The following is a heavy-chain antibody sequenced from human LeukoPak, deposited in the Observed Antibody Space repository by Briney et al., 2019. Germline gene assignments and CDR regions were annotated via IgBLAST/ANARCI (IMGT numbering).Heavy chain of an antibody. V-gene: IGHV3-30-3*01. CDR1: GFTFSRYG. J-gene: IGHJ6*02. CDR2: ISHDGGNE. Sequence: GGSLRLSCAASGFTFSRYGMHWVRQAPGKGLEWVAVISHDGGNEYYADSVKGRFTISRDNSKNTLYLQMDSLRAEDTAVYYCAKDSSTSNPYYGLDVWGQGTTVAVSS. D-gene: IGHD4-11*01. CDR3: AKDSSTSNPYYGLDV.